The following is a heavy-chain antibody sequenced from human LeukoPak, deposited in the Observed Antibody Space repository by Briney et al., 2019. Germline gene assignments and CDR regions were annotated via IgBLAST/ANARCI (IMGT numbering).Heavy chain of an antibody. J-gene: IGHJ5*02. CDR3: AKPYYHDDSGS. CDR1: GFSFRSNA. Sequence: GGSLRLSCAASGFSFRSNAMNWVRPAPGKGLEWVAGIGGSGRSTYYAGAVEGRFTISRDNSKNTVDLQMSGLRAEDTAIYYCAKPYYHDDSGSWGQGTRVTVSS. D-gene: IGHD3-22*01. CDR2: IGGSGRST. V-gene: IGHV3-23*01.